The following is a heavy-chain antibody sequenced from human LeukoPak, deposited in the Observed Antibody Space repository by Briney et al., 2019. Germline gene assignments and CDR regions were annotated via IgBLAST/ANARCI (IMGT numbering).Heavy chain of an antibody. J-gene: IGHJ4*02. CDR1: GFTFSSYA. CDR3: ARDRYYEPFDY. Sequence: PGGSLRLSCAASGFTFSSYAMTWVRQPPGKGLEWVGHMYYRGNTFYNPSLKSRVTISVDTSKNQFSLKLRSVTAADTAVYYCARDRYYEPFDYWGQGTLVTVSS. D-gene: IGHD3-22*01. V-gene: IGHV4-59*12. CDR2: MYYRGNT.